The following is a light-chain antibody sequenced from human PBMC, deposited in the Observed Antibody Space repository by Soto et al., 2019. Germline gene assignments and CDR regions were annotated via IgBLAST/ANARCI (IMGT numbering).Light chain of an antibody. CDR3: QQTYTTPRT. CDR2: ATS. V-gene: IGKV1-39*01. J-gene: IGKJ1*01. CDR1: QTVSTY. Sequence: DTQMTQSPSSLSASVGDRISITCRASQTVSTYLNWYQQKPGKAPTLLISATSTLQSGVPSRFSGSGSGTEFTLTLTSLQPEDFATYYCQQTYTTPRTFGQGTKVAIK.